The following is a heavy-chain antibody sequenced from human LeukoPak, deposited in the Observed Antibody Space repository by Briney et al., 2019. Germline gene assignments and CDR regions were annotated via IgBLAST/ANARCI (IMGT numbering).Heavy chain of an antibody. Sequence: PGGSLRLSCAASEFSVGSNYMTWVRQAPGKGLEWVSLIYSGGSTYYAGSVKGRFTISRDNSKNTLYLQMNSLRAEDTAVYYCAKARGNPGYSSSADAFDIWGQGTMVTVSS. V-gene: IGHV3-66*01. CDR3: AKARGNPGYSSSADAFDI. CDR1: EFSVGSNY. CDR2: IYSGGST. D-gene: IGHD6-13*01. J-gene: IGHJ3*02.